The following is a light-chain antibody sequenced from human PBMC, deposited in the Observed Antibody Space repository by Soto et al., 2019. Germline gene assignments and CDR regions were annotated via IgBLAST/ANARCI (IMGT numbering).Light chain of an antibody. CDR2: DAS. V-gene: IGKV3-11*01. CDR1: QSINSH. CDR3: QQRPNWPLT. Sequence: EIVLTQSPATLSVSPGERATLSCRASQSINSHLVWYQQKPGQAPRLLIYDASNRATGIPARFSGSGSGTNFTLTISSLEPEDVAVYYCQQRPNWPLTFGGGTTVEIK. J-gene: IGKJ4*01.